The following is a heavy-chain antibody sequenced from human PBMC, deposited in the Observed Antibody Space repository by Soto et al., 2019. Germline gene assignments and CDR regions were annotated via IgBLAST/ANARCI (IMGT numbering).Heavy chain of an antibody. J-gene: IGHJ5*02. D-gene: IGHD6-19*01. CDR3: ARLRGIAVAGA. V-gene: IGHV4-39*01. CDR2: IDFSGST. Sequence: QLQLQESGPGLVKPSETLSLTCTVSGGSISSSSYYWGWIRQPPGKGLEWIGSIDFSGSTYYNPSLKSRVTISVDTSKNQCSLTLSSVTAADTAVYYCARLRGIAVAGAWCQGTLVTVSS. CDR1: GGSISSSSYY.